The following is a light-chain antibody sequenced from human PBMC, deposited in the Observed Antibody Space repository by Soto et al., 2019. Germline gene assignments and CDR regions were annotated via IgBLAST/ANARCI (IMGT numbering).Light chain of an antibody. CDR3: QQYDSSPRT. CDR1: QSVSTRS. CDR2: GAS. J-gene: IGKJ1*01. V-gene: IGKV3-20*01. Sequence: IVFTQSPGPPSLSPRERATPSLQASQSVSTRSLAWYQQKPGQAPRLLISGASSRAADIPDRFSGSGSGTDFTLTINRLEPEDFAVYYCQQYDSSPRTFGQGTKV.